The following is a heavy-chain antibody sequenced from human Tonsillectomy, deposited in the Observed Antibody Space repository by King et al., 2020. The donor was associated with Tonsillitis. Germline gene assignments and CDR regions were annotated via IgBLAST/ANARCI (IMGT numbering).Heavy chain of an antibody. V-gene: IGHV3-74*01. CDR1: GFTFSSYW. J-gene: IGHJ4*02. Sequence: VQLVESGGGLVQPGGSLRLSCAASGFTFSSYWMHWVRQAPGKGLVWVSRINSDGSSTSYADSVKGRFTISRDNAKNMLYLQMNSLRAEDTAVYYCARERHARWYSSSHPDYWGQGTLVTVSS. CDR2: INSDGSST. CDR3: ARERHARWYSSSHPDY. D-gene: IGHD6-13*01.